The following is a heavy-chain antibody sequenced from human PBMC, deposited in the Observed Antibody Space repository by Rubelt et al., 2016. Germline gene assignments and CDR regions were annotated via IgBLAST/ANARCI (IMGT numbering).Heavy chain of an antibody. CDR2: IDPSDSYT. CDR1: GYSFTSYW. CDR3: ARHAGDGGNSEDWFDS. Sequence: EVQLVQSGAEVKKPGESLRISCKGSGYSFTSYWISWVRQMPGKGLEWMGRIDPSDSYTNYSPSVQGNVTISADKSISTAYLQWSSLKASDTAMYYCARHAGDGGNSEDWFDSWGQGTLVTVSS. D-gene: IGHD4-23*01. V-gene: IGHV5-10-1*01. J-gene: IGHJ5*01.